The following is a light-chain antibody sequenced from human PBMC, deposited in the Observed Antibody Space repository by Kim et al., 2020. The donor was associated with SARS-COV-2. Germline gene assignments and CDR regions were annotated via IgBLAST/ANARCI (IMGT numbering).Light chain of an antibody. CDR2: DTS. CDR3: QQCSNWPPIT. V-gene: IGKV3-11*01. J-gene: IGKJ5*01. Sequence: EFVLTQSPATLSLSPGERATLSCRASQSVSSYLAWYQQTPGQAPRLLIYDTSNGATGIPARFSGSGSGTDFTLTISSLEPEDSAVYYCQQCSNWPPITFGQGTRLEIK. CDR1: QSVSSY.